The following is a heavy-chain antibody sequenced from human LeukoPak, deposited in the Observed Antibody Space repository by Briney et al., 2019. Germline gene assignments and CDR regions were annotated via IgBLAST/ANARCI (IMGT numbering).Heavy chain of an antibody. J-gene: IGHJ4*02. CDR3: ARGGSWWHGFDY. V-gene: IGHV3-48*01. CDR2: ISSSSSGI. Sequence: PGGSLRLSCEGSGFTFSNYWMGWVRQAPGKGLEWISYISSSSSGIYYADSVKGRFTISRDNVQNSVYLQMNSLRAEDTAVYFCARGGSWWHGFDYWGLGTLVTVSS. D-gene: IGHD6-13*01. CDR1: GFTFSNYW.